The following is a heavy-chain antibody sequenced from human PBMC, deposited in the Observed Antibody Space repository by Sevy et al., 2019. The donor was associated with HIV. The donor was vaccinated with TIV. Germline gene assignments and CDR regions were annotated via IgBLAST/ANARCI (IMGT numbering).Heavy chain of an antibody. Sequence: SETLSLTCSVSSGSIGNYYWYWIRQPPGRGLEWLGLIYYSGNTNYNPSLKSRVTMSIDPSKNQFSLGLSSLTAADTAVYYCARRAFLGGYFDSWGQGILVTVSS. V-gene: IGHV4-59*08. J-gene: IGHJ4*03. D-gene: IGHD3-16*01. CDR3: ARRAFLGGYFDS. CDR1: SGSIGNYY. CDR2: IYYSGNT.